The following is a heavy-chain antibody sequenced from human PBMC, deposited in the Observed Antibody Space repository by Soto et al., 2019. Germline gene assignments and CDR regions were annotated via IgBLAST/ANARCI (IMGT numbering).Heavy chain of an antibody. D-gene: IGHD4-17*01. CDR1: GGTFSSYA. V-gene: IGHV1-69*01. J-gene: IGHJ5*02. Sequence: VKVSCKASGGTFSSYAISWVRQAPGQGLEWMGGIIPIFGTANYAQKFQGRVTITADESTSTAYMELSSLRSEDTAVYYCARLEGDYYPGWFDPWGQGTLVTVSS. CDR2: IIPIFGTA. CDR3: ARLEGDYYPGWFDP.